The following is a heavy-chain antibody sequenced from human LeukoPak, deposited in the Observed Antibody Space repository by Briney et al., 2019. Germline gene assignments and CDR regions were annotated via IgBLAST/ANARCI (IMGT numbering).Heavy chain of an antibody. J-gene: IGHJ4*02. D-gene: IGHD4-23*01. CDR2: ISSSGSTI. Sequence: QPGGSLRLSCAASGFTFRSYEMNWVRQAPGKGLEWVSYISSSGSTIVYADSVKGRFTISRDNAKNSLYLQMNSLRAEDTAVYYCAREDGGNYFDYWGQGTLVTVSS. CDR3: AREDGGNYFDY. V-gene: IGHV3-48*03. CDR1: GFTFRSYE.